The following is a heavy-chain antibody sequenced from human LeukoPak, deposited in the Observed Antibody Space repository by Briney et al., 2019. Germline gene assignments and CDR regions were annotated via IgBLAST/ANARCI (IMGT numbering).Heavy chain of an antibody. V-gene: IGHV3-53*01. CDR1: GFTVGNNY. CDR3: AKGMGAYCDGDCSSRIFDY. Sequence: GGSLRLSCAASGFTVGNNYMAWVRQVPGRGLEWVSFIYSGGSTYYADSVKGRFTISRDNFKNMLYLQMNSLRAEDTAIYYCAKGMGAYCDGDCSSRIFDYWGQGTLVTVSS. D-gene: IGHD2-21*02. CDR2: IYSGGST. J-gene: IGHJ4*02.